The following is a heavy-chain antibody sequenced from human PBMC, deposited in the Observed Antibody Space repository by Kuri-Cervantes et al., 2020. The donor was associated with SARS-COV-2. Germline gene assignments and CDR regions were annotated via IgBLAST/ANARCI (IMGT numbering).Heavy chain of an antibody. D-gene: IGHD3-22*01. Sequence: GGSLRLSCAASGFTFSSYNMNWVRQAPGKGLGWVSSISSSSSYIFYADSVKGRFTISRDNAKNSLYLQMNSLGAEDTAVYYCARGRTFYYDRDAFDIWGQGTMVTVSS. V-gene: IGHV3-21*01. CDR1: GFTFSSYN. CDR2: ISSSSSYI. CDR3: ARGRTFYYDRDAFDI. J-gene: IGHJ3*02.